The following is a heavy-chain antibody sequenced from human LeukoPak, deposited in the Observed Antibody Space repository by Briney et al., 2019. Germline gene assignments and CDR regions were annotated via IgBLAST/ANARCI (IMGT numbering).Heavy chain of an antibody. V-gene: IGHV1-2*02. CDR3: VRAVSGTLGGAFDI. J-gene: IGHJ3*02. Sequence: ASVKVSCKASGYTFIDYFIHWMRQTPGQGLEWLGWINPNSGVTRYAQKSRGRVTMTRDTAAYMELSSLKSDDTAVYYCVRAVSGTLGGAFDIWGQGTAVTVSS. CDR2: INPNSGVT. D-gene: IGHD1-7*01. CDR1: GYTFIDYF.